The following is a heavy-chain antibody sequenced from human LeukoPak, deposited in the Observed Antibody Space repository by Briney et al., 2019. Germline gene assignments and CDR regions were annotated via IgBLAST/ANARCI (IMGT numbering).Heavy chain of an antibody. J-gene: IGHJ5*02. CDR3: AREAYYYGSGSYIYWFDP. CDR2: ISSSSSYI. V-gene: IGHV3-21*04. Sequence: PGGSLRLSCAASGFTFSSYSMNWVRQAPGKGLEWVSSISSSSSYIYYADSVKGRFTISRDNAKNSLYLQMDSLRAEDTALYYCAREAYYYGSGSYIYWFDPWGQGTLVTVSS. CDR1: GFTFSSYS. D-gene: IGHD3-10*01.